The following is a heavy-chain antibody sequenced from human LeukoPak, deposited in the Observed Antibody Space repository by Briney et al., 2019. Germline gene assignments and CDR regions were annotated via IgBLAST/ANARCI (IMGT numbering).Heavy chain of an antibody. CDR2: FDPEDGET. Sequence: ASVKVSCKVSGYTLTELSMHWVRQAPGKGLEWMGGFDPEDGETIYAQKFQGRVAMTEDTSTDTAYMELSSLRSEDTAVYYCATSYDYSNYGPLDYWGQGTLVTVSS. V-gene: IGHV1-24*01. CDR3: ATSYDYSNYGPLDY. J-gene: IGHJ4*02. D-gene: IGHD4-11*01. CDR1: GYTLTELS.